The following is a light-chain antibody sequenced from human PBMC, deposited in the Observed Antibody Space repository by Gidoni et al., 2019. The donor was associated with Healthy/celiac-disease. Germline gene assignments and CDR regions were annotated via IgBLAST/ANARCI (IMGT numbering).Light chain of an antibody. CDR2: DAS. V-gene: IGKV3-11*01. Sequence: VLTQSPSTLSLSPGERDTLSCRASQSVISYLAWYQQKPGQAPRLLIYDASNRATGIPARFSGSGSGTDFTLTISSLEPEDFAVYYCQQRSNWPPLTFGGGTKVEIK. J-gene: IGKJ4*01. CDR1: QSVISY. CDR3: QQRSNWPPLT.